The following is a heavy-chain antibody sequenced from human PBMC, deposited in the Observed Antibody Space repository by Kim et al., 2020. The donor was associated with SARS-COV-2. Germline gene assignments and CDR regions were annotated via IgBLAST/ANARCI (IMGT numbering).Heavy chain of an antibody. CDR2: INHSGST. D-gene: IGHD6-13*01. CDR1: GGSFSGYY. Sequence: SETLSLTCAVYGGSFSGYYWSWIRQPPGKGLEWIGEINHSGSTNYNPSLKSRVTISVDTSKNQFSLKLSSVTAADTAVYYCARLPIAAAGTSYLPYYYYYGMDVWGQGTTVTVSS. CDR3: ARLPIAAAGTSYLPYYYYYGMDV. V-gene: IGHV4-34*01. J-gene: IGHJ6*02.